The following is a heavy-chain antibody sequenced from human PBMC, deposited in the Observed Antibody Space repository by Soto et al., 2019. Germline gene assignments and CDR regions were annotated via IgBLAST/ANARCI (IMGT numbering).Heavy chain of an antibody. V-gene: IGHV4-34*01. Sequence: PSETLSLTCAVYGGSFSGYYWSWIRQPPGKGLEWIGEINHSGSTNYNPSLKSRVTISVDTSKNQFSLKLSSVTAADTAVYYCARGLYAMTPYYWGQGTLVTVSS. CDR1: GGSFSGYY. D-gene: IGHD3-16*01. CDR2: INHSGST. CDR3: ARGLYAMTPYY. J-gene: IGHJ4*02.